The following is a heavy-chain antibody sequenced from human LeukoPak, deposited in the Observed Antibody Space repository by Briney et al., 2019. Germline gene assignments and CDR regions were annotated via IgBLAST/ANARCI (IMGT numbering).Heavy chain of an antibody. V-gene: IGHV4-4*07. CDR2: IYTSGNT. Sequence: SETLSLTCTVSGGSFSIYYWSWIRQPAGKGLEWIGRIYTSGNTYYNPSLKSRVTMSVDTSKNQFSLNLSSVTAADTAVYYCARVFSVSGTCDYWGQGTLVTVSS. J-gene: IGHJ4*02. D-gene: IGHD6-19*01. CDR3: ARVFSVSGTCDY. CDR1: GGSFSIYY.